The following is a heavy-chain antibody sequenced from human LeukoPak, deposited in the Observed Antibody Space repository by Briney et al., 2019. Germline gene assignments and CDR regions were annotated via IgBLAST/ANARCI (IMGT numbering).Heavy chain of an antibody. V-gene: IGHV3-21*01. D-gene: IGHD2-2*01. CDR2: ISSSSSYI. CDR1: GFAFSSYS. Sequence: GGSLRLSCAASGFAFSSYSINWVRQAPGKGLEWVSSISSSSSYIYYADSVKGRFTISRDNAKNSLYLQMNSLRAEDTAVYYCARDNNYKYQPNDYWGQGTLVTVSS. J-gene: IGHJ4*02. CDR3: ARDNNYKYQPNDY.